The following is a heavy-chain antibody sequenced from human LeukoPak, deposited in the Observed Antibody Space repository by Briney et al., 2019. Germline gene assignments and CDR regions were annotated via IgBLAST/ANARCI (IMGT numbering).Heavy chain of an antibody. CDR3: ARGAGDGFNP. Sequence: PGGSLRLSCAASGFTFSTYDFRWVRQVTGKSLEWVSGIGKTGDTYYLGSVKGRFTISRENARNSVYLQMNSLTVGDTAVYYCARGAGDGFNPWGQGTLVTVSS. V-gene: IGHV3-13*04. D-gene: IGHD3-16*01. CDR2: IGKTGDT. CDR1: GFTFSTYD. J-gene: IGHJ5*02.